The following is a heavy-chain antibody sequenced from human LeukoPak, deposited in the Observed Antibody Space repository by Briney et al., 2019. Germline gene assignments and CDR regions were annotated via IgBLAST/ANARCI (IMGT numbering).Heavy chain of an antibody. V-gene: IGHV4-34*01. Sequence: SETLSLTCAVYGGSFSGYYWSWIRQPPGKGLEWIGEINHSGSTNYNPSLKRRVTISVDPSKNQFSLELSAVTAADTAVYYCARAGIAARGGFDYWGQGTLVTVAS. CDR2: INHSGST. D-gene: IGHD6-6*01. CDR1: GGSFSGYY. J-gene: IGHJ4*02. CDR3: ARAGIAARGGFDY.